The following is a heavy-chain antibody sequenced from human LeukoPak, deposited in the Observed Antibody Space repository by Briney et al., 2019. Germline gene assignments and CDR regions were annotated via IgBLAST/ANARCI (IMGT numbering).Heavy chain of an antibody. CDR3: ARHDNILTGYYIGYFDY. CDR1: GGSISSYY. Sequence: SETLSLTCTVSGGSISSYYWSWIRQPPGKGLEWVGYIYDSGSTNYNPSLKSRVTISVDTSKNQFSLKLSSVTAADTAVYYCARHDNILTGYYIGYFDYWGQGTLVTVSS. J-gene: IGHJ4*02. D-gene: IGHD3-9*01. CDR2: IYDSGST. V-gene: IGHV4-59*08.